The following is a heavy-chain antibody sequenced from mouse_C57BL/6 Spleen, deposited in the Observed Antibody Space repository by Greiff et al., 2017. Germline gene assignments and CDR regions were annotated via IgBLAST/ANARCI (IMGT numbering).Heavy chain of an antibody. D-gene: IGHD1-1*01. Sequence: VKLQQPGAELVRPGTSVKVSCKASGYAFTNYLIEWVKQRPGQGLEWIGVINPGSGGTNYNEKFKGKATLTADKSSSTAYMQLSSLTSEDSAVYFCARSSFITTVVDWYFDVWGTGTTVTVSS. CDR3: ARSSFITTVVDWYFDV. CDR2: INPGSGGT. CDR1: GYAFTNYL. V-gene: IGHV1-54*01. J-gene: IGHJ1*03.